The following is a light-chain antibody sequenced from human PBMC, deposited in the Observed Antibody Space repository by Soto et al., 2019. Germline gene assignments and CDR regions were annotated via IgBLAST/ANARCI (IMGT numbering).Light chain of an antibody. V-gene: IGKV3-15*01. CDR1: QSVSSK. CDR3: QQYNNWPSIT. Sequence: EIVMTQSPATLSVSPGERATLSCRASQSVSSKLACYQQKPGQAPRLLIYGTSSRATGIPARFSGSGSGTEFTLTISTLQSEDFAVYYCQQYNNWPSITFGQGTRLEIK. CDR2: GTS. J-gene: IGKJ5*01.